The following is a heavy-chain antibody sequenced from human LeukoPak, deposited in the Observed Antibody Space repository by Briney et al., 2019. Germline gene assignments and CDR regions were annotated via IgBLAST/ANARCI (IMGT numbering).Heavy chain of an antibody. CDR2: INPSGGST. CDR1: GYTFTSYY. CDR3: ARDSPYPLTNFGVAPLYYYYGMDV. V-gene: IGHV1-46*01. Sequence: GASVKVSCKASGYTFTSYYMHWVRQAPGQGLEWMGIINPSGGSTSYAQKFQGRVTMTRDTSTSTVYMELSSLRSEDTAVYYCARDSPYPLTNFGVAPLYYYYGMDVWGQGTTVTVSS. D-gene: IGHD3-3*01. J-gene: IGHJ6*02.